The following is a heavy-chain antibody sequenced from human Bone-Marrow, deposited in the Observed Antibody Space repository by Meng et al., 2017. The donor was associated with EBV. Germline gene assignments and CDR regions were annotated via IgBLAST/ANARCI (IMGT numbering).Heavy chain of an antibody. D-gene: IGHD3-10*01. CDR2: LIPLSDAP. J-gene: IGHJ4*02. Sequence: QVQVVQSWAGVKKPGSRVKVSCKTSGGHFRGDAISWVRQAPGQGLEWMGGLIPLSDAPHYAQKFQGRVTITADESTSTHYLDLSGLRAEDTAVYYCASESGRGFTPDYWGQGTLVTVSS. CDR3: ASESGRGFTPDY. CDR1: GGHFRGDA. V-gene: IGHV1-69*01.